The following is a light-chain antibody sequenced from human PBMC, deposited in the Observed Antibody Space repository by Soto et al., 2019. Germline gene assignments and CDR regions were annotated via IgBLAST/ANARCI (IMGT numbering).Light chain of an antibody. CDR2: ETS. V-gene: IGKV3-11*01. CDR1: EYVRVY. CDR3: QQRNDWPALS. J-gene: IGKJ4*01. Sequence: ENVLTQFPATLSLSPGESATLSCRASEYVRVYLAWYHQKPGQAPRLLMSETSTRAPGIPRRFSGSGSGTDFTLSISSLEPEDSGVYYCQQRNDWPALSFGGGTKVEIK.